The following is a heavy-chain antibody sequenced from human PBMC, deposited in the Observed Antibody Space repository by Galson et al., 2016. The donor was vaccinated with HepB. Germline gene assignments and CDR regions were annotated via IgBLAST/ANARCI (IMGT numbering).Heavy chain of an antibody. Sequence: SLRLSCAASGFGFDDFAMHWVRQAPGKGLVWVSRINSDDSSASYADSVEGRFTISRDNAKNTLFLQMNSLRAEDTAVYYCARGGLYCVGTSCRRQFPLPDPLDYWGQGTLVTVSS. CDR3: ARGGLYCVGTSCRRQFPLPDPLDY. CDR1: GFGFDDFA. V-gene: IGHV3-74*01. CDR2: INSDDSSA. D-gene: IGHD2-2*01. J-gene: IGHJ4*02.